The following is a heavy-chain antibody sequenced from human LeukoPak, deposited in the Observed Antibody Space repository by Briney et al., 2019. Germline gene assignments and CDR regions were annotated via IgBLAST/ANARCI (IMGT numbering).Heavy chain of an antibody. D-gene: IGHD3-22*01. CDR2: INPNSGGT. V-gene: IGHV1-2*02. CDR1: GYTFTGYY. J-gene: IGHJ4*02. Sequence: ASVKVSCKASGYTFTGYYMHWVRQAPGQGLEWMGWINPNSGGTNYAQKFQGRVTMTRDTSISTAYMELSRLRSDDTAVYYCARAPTYYYDSSGYVHWGQGTLVTVSS. CDR3: ARAPTYYYDSSGYVH.